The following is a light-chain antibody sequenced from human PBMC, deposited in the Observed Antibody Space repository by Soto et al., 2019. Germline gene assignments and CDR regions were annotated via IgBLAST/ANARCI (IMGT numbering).Light chain of an antibody. CDR3: QQYNSYSR. CDR2: DVS. Sequence: DIQMTQSPSTLSGSVGDRVTITCRASQSISSWLAWYQQKPGKAPKLLIYDVSSLESGVPSRFSGSGSGTEFTLTISSLQPDDFATYYCQQYNSYSRFGQGTLLEIK. J-gene: IGKJ5*01. V-gene: IGKV1-5*01. CDR1: QSISSW.